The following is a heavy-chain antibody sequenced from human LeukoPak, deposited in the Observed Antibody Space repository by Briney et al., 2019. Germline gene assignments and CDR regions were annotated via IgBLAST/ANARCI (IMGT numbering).Heavy chain of an antibody. CDR1: GFTFSSYG. D-gene: IGHD1-20*01. J-gene: IGHJ4*02. CDR3: ARGGYNWNYFDY. CDR2: IWYDGSNK. Sequence: GRSLRLSCAASGFTFSSYGMHWVRQAPGKGLEWVAVIWYDGSNKYYADSVKGRFTISRDNSKNTLYLQMNSLRAEDTAVYYCARGGYNWNYFDYWGQGTLVTVSS. V-gene: IGHV3-33*01.